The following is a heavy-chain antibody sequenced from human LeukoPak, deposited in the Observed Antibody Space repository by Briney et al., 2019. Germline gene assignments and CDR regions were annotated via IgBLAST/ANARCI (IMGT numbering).Heavy chain of an antibody. CDR3: ARDPRYFDWMPPYYYYYYYYMDV. J-gene: IGHJ6*03. Sequence: GASVKVSCKASGYTFTSYYMHWVRQAPGQGLEWMGIINPSGGSTSYAQKFQGRVTMTRDMSTSTDYMELSSLRSEDTAVYYCARDPRYFDWMPPYYYYYYYYMDVWGKGTTVTVSS. D-gene: IGHD3-9*01. CDR2: INPSGGST. CDR1: GYTFTSYY. V-gene: IGHV1-46*01.